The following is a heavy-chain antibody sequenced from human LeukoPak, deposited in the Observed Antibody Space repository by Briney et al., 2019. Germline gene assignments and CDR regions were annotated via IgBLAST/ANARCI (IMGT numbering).Heavy chain of an antibody. CDR1: GYTFTSYD. CDR2: VNPNSGNA. CDR3: ARGSRQWLVQGGFDP. D-gene: IGHD6-19*01. Sequence: ASVKVSRKASGYTFTSYDINWVRQATGQGLEWMGWVNPNSGNAGYAEKFQGRVTMTRNTSISTAYMELSSLRSEDTAVYYCARGSRQWLVQGGFDPWGQGTLVTVSS. J-gene: IGHJ5*02. V-gene: IGHV1-8*01.